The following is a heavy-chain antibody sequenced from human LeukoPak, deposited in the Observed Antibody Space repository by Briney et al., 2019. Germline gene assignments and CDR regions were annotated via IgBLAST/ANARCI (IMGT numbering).Heavy chain of an antibody. D-gene: IGHD3-3*01. CDR3: AKDESPLDSWSGYYGGAFDI. Sequence: GGSLRLSCAASGFTFSSYAMSWVRQAPGKGREWVSAISGSGGSTYYADSVKGRFTISRDNSKNTLYLQMNSLRAEDTAVYYCAKDESPLDSWSGYYGGAFDIWGQGTMVTVSS. J-gene: IGHJ3*02. CDR1: GFTFSSYA. V-gene: IGHV3-23*01. CDR2: ISGSGGST.